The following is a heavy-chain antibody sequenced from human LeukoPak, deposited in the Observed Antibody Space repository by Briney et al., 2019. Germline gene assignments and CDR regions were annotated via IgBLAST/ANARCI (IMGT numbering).Heavy chain of an antibody. Sequence: SETLSLTCTVSGGSISSSSYYWGWIRQPPGKGLEWIGSIYYSGSTYYNPSLKSRVTISVDTSKNQFSLKLSSVAAADTAVYYCARVIKGYYYGSGSYSNLPYYYYYMDVWGKGTTVTVSS. V-gene: IGHV4-39*07. CDR2: IYYSGST. CDR1: GGSISSSSYY. D-gene: IGHD3-10*01. J-gene: IGHJ6*03. CDR3: ARVIKGYYYGSGSYSNLPYYYYYMDV.